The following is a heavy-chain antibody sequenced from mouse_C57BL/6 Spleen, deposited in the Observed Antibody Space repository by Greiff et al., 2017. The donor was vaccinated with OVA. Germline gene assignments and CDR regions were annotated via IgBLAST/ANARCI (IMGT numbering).Heavy chain of an antibody. Sequence: QVQLQQPGAELVKPGASVKLSCKASGYTFTSYWMHWVKQRPGRGLEWIGRIDPSSGGTKYNEKFKSKATLTVDKPSSTAYMQLSSLTSEDSAVYYCARSSNARYRHFDDWGKGTTVTVSS. CDR2: IDPSSGGT. J-gene: IGHJ1*03. CDR3: ARSSNARYRHFDD. CDR1: GYTFTSYW. D-gene: IGHD2-5*01. V-gene: IGHV1-72*01.